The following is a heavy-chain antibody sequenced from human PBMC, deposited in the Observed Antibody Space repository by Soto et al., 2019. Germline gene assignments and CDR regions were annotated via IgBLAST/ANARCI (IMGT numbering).Heavy chain of an antibody. CDR2: LIPAVGIP. Sequence: QVQLLQSGAEVKKPGSSVRVSCKASGGTFNSYAFSWVRHAPGQGLEWMGGLIPAVGIPNYVQKFQGRVTPSADASTGTAYMQLRGLSSDDSAVYYCASGQGHHLLDYWGQGTRVTVSS. CDR1: GGTFNSYA. V-gene: IGHV1-69*01. J-gene: IGHJ4*02. CDR3: ASGQGHHLLDY.